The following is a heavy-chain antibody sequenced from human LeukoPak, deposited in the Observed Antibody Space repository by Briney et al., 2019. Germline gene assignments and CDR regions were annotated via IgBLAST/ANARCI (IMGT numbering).Heavy chain of an antibody. V-gene: IGHV3-7*01. CDR1: EFTFSAYW. CDR2: INQDGSEK. J-gene: IGHJ3*02. D-gene: IGHD2-2*02. Sequence: GGSLRLSCAASEFTFSAYWMTWVRQAPGKGLEWVANINQDGSEKYYVDSVKGRFTISRDNAKNSLHLQMNSLRAEDTAVYYCARRARYCSSTSCHTIGAFDIWGQGTMVTVSS. CDR3: ARRARYCSSTSCHTIGAFDI.